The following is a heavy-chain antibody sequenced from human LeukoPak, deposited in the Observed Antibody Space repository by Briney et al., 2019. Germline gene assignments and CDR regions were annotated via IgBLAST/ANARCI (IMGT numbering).Heavy chain of an antibody. V-gene: IGHV4-39*01. Sequence: PSETLSLTCTVSGSSISSSSYYWGWIRQPPGKGMEWIGSIYYSGSTYYNSSLKSRVTISVDTSKNQFSLKLSSVTAADTAVYYCARQDTAMVPTDYWGQGTLVTVSS. CDR2: IYYSGST. CDR1: GSSISSSSYY. J-gene: IGHJ4*02. D-gene: IGHD5-18*01. CDR3: ARQDTAMVPTDY.